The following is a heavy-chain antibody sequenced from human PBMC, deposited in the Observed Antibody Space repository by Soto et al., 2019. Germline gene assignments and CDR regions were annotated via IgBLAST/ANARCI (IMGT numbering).Heavy chain of an antibody. D-gene: IGHD3-16*02. Sequence: GGSLRLSCAASGFTFTTYALSWVRQAPGKGLEWVGRIKSKTDGGTTDYAAPVKGRFTISRDDSRNTLYLEMNSLKTEDTAVYYCTTETLGELSPRPSWGQGTLVTVSS. V-gene: IGHV3-15*01. CDR3: TTETLGELSPRPS. CDR1: GFTFTTYA. CDR2: IKSKTDGGTT. J-gene: IGHJ4*02.